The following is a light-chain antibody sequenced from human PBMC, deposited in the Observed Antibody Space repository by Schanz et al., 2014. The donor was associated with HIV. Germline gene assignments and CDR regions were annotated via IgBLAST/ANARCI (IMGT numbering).Light chain of an antibody. CDR1: QSVSSN. CDR3: QQRKIWPLT. V-gene: IGKV3D-15*01. CDR2: GAS. Sequence: EIVMTQSPAILSVTPGEGATLSCRASQSVSSNLAWYQQKPGQAPRLLIYGASSRATGIPDRFSGSGSGTDFTLTISRLEPEDFAVYYCQQRKIWPLTFGGGTKVEIK. J-gene: IGKJ4*01.